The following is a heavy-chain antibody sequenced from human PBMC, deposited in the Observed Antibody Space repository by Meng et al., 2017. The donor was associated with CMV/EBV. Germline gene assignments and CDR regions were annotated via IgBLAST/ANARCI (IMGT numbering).Heavy chain of an antibody. CDR3: ARESSYDFSHDY. J-gene: IGHJ4*02. V-gene: IGHV1-46*01. CDR2: INPSGGST. CDR1: GNTFTSYY. D-gene: IGHD3-3*01. Sequence: QVQLFQVGAEVKKPGASVKVACKAAGNTFTSYYMHWVRHAPGQGLEWMGIINPSGGSTSYAQKFQGRVTMTRDTSTSTVYMELSSLRSEDTAVYYCARESSYDFSHDYWGQGTLVTVSS.